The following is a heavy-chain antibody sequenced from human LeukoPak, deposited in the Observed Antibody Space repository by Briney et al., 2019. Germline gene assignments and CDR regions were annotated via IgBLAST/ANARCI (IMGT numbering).Heavy chain of an antibody. D-gene: IGHD5-12*01. CDR1: GFTFSSYS. J-gene: IGHJ4*02. V-gene: IGHV3-21*01. CDR2: ISSSSSYI. Sequence: PGGSLRLSCAASGFTFSSYSMNWVRQAPGKGLEWVSSISSSSSYIYYADSVKGRFTISRDNAKNSLYLQMNSLRAEDTAVYYCARGGGYSGYAPTPDAYYFDYWGQGTLVTVSS. CDR3: ARGGGYSGYAPTPDAYYFDY.